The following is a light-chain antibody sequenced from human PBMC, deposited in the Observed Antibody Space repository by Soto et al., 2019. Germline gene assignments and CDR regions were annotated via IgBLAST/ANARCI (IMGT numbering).Light chain of an antibody. CDR2: GA. CDR1: QTVSSF. J-gene: IGKJ5*01. Sequence: VLTQSPATLSLSPGESATLSCRASQTVSSFLAWYQQKPGQAPRLLMDGATRATDIPDRFSSSGSGTDFTLTISSLEPEDFAVYFCQQCGSSPITFGQGTRLDIK. V-gene: IGKV3-20*01. CDR3: QQCGSSPIT.